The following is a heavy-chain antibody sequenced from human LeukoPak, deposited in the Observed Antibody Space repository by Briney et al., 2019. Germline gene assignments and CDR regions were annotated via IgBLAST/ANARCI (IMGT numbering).Heavy chain of an antibody. J-gene: IGHJ4*02. V-gene: IGHV3-74*01. CDR2: INGGGSST. D-gene: IGHD3-22*01. CDR3: ARCDSPRTICPFDF. CDR1: GFTFSNYW. Sequence: GGSLTLSCVASGFTFSNYWIHWVRQAPEKGLVWVSRINGGGSSTNYADSVKGRFTISRDNAKNTVYLQMNSLRVEDTAAYYCARCDSPRTICPFDFWGQGTLVTVSS.